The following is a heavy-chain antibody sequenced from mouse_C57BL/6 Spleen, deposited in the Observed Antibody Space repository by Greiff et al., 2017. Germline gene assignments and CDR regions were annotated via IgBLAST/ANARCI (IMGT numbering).Heavy chain of an antibody. CDR2: INPNNGGT. D-gene: IGHD1-1*01. J-gene: IGHJ2*01. V-gene: IGHV1-18*01. Sequence: VQLQQSGPELVKPGASVKIPCKASGYTFTDYNMDWVKQSHGKSLEWIGDINPNNGGTIYNQKFKGKATLTVDKSSSTAYMELRSLTSEDTAVYYCARRGTTVVATGYFDYWGQGTTLTVSS. CDR3: ARRGTTVVATGYFDY. CDR1: GYTFTDYN.